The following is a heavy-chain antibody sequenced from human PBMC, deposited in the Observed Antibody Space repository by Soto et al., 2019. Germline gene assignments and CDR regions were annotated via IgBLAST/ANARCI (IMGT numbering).Heavy chain of an antibody. CDR2: ISAYNGNT. CDR1: GYTFTSYG. Sequence: ASVKVSCKASGYTFTSYGISWVRQAPGQGLDWMGWISAYNGNTNYAQKLQGRVTMTTDTSTSTAYMELRSLRSDDTAVYYCARNDPSRSYYYGMDVWGQGTTVTVSS. V-gene: IGHV1-18*01. D-gene: IGHD2-2*01. CDR3: ARNDPSRSYYYGMDV. J-gene: IGHJ6*02.